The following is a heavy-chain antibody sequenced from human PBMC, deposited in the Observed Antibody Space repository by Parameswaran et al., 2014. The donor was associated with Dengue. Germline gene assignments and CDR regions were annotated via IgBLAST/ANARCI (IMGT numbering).Heavy chain of an antibody. CDR2: MNPNSGDT. Sequence: WVRQAPGQGLEWMGWMNPNSGDTGYAQKFQGRVTMTRNTAINTAYMELSSLTSEDTAVYYCASHAYRSGWYPGWFDPWGQGTRVTVSS. V-gene: IGHV1-8*01. D-gene: IGHD6-19*01. CDR3: ASHAYRSGWYPGWFDP. J-gene: IGHJ5*02.